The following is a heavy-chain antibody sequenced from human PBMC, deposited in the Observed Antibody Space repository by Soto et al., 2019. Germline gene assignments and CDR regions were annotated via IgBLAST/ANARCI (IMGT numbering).Heavy chain of an antibody. V-gene: IGHV4-4*02. Sequence: SETLSVTCAFSVGSISSSNWWSWFRQPPVKGLERIGEIYHSGSTNYNPSLKSRVTISVDKSKNQFSLKLSSVTAADTAVYYCARDSRFWGYCSSTSCRYGMDVWGQGTTVTVSS. J-gene: IGHJ6*02. D-gene: IGHD2-2*01. CDR1: VGSISSSNW. CDR3: ARDSRFWGYCSSTSCRYGMDV. CDR2: IYHSGST.